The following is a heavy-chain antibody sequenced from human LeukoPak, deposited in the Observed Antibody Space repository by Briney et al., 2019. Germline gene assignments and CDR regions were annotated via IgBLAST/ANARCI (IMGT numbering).Heavy chain of an antibody. V-gene: IGHV4-59*08. CDR3: ARHAGSSWSFFDY. J-gene: IGHJ4*02. CDR1: GVSISRSY. D-gene: IGHD6-13*01. Sequence: SETLSLTCTVSGVSISRSYWSWIRQPPGKGLEWIGYIYYIGSTNYNPSLKSRVTISIDTSKNQFSLKLSSVTAADTAVYYSARHAGSSWSFFDYWGQGTLVTVSS. CDR2: IYYIGST.